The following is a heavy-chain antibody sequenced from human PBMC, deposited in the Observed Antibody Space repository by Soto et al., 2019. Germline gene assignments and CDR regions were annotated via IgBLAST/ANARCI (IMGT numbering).Heavy chain of an antibody. CDR2: IYYSGST. CDR3: ARGIAAAGLLDY. J-gene: IGHJ4*02. CDR1: GGSISSYY. V-gene: IGHV4-59*01. D-gene: IGHD6-13*01. Sequence: QVQLQESGPGLVKPSETLSLTCTVSGGSISSYYWSWIRQPPGKGLEWIGYIYYSGSTNYNPSLKSRVTISVDTSKNQFSLKLSSVTAADTAVYYCARGIAAAGLLDYWGQGTLVTVSS.